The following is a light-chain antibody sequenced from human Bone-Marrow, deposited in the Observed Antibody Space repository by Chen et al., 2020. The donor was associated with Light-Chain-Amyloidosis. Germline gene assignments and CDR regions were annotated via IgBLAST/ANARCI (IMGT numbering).Light chain of an antibody. CDR3: QSYQGSSQGV. V-gene: IGLV6-57*01. J-gene: IGLJ3*02. CDR1: SGSIATNY. CDR2: EDD. Sequence: NFMLTQPHSVSESPGKTVIISCTPSSGSIATNYVQWYQQRPGSSPTTVSYEDDQRPSGVPDRFSGSIDRSSNSASLTISGLKTEDEADYYCQSYQGSSQGVFGGGTKLTVL.